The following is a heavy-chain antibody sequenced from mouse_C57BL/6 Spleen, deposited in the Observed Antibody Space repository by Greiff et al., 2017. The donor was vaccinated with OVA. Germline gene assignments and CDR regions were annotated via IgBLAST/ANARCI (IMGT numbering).Heavy chain of an antibody. Sequence: QVQLQQPGAELVRPGSSVKLSCKASGYTFTSYWMDWVKQRPGQGLEWIGNIYPADSETHYNQKFKDKATLTVDKSSSTSYMQLSSLTSEDSAVYYCARESYSNYAYYYAMDYWGQGTSLTVSS. CDR2: IYPADSET. CDR3: ARESYSNYAYYYAMDY. CDR1: GYTFTSYW. J-gene: IGHJ4*01. V-gene: IGHV1-61*01. D-gene: IGHD2-5*01.